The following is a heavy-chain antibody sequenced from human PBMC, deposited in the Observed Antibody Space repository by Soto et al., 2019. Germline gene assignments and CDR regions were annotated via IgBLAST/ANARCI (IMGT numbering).Heavy chain of an antibody. V-gene: IGHV1-69*01. CDR2: IIPIFGTA. CDR3: AREYCSSTSCYYYYGTDV. CDR1: GGTFSSYA. D-gene: IGHD2-2*01. Sequence: QVQLVQSGAEVKKPGSSVKVSCKASGGTFSSYAISWVRQAPGQGLEWMGGIIPIFGTANYAQKFQGRVTITADESTSTAYMELSSLRSEDTAVYYCAREYCSSTSCYYYYGTDVWGQGTTVTVSS. J-gene: IGHJ6*02.